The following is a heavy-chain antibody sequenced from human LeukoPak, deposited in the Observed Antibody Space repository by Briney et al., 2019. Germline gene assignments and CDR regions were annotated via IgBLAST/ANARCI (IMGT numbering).Heavy chain of an antibody. Sequence: GGSLRLSCAASGFTFSSYAMSWVRQAPGKGLEWVSAISGSGGSTYYADSVKGRFTISRDNSKNTLYLHMNSLRAEDTAVYYCAKDRILVGATTWFDYWGQGTLVTVSS. CDR1: GFTFSSYA. CDR3: AKDRILVGATTWFDY. J-gene: IGHJ4*02. CDR2: ISGSGGST. V-gene: IGHV3-23*01. D-gene: IGHD1-26*01.